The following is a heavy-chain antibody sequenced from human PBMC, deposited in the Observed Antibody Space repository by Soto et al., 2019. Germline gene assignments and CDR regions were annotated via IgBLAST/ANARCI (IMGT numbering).Heavy chain of an antibody. CDR1: GFTFGDYA. CDR3: TSGDFWSGYYYYYGMDV. V-gene: IGHV3-49*04. D-gene: IGHD3-3*01. J-gene: IGHJ6*02. CDR2: IRSKAYGGTT. Sequence: LRLSCTASGFTFGDYAMSWVRQAPGKGLEWVGFIRSKAYGGTTEYAASVKGRFTISRDDSKSIAYLQMNSLKTEDTAVYYCTSGDFWSGYYYYYGMDVWGQGTTVTVSS.